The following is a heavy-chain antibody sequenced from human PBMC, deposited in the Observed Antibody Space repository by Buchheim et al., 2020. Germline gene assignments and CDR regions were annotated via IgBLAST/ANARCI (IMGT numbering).Heavy chain of an antibody. J-gene: IGHJ6*02. Sequence: EVQLVESGGGLIQPGGSLRLSCAASGFTVSNNYMSWVRQAPGKGLEWVSVIYSGGTTHYADSVKGRFTISRDSSKKTLYLQMNSLRAEDTAVYYCARDRMTVGATGYYYYGLDVWGQGTT. CDR2: IYSGGTT. CDR1: GFTVSNNY. D-gene: IGHD1-26*01. CDR3: ARDRMTVGATGYYYYGLDV. V-gene: IGHV3-53*01.